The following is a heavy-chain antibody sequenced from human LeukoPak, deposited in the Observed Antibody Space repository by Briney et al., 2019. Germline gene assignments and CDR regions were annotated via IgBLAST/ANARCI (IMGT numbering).Heavy chain of an antibody. CDR1: GFTLSNAW. CDR3: TTDQLVFDS. V-gene: IGHV3-15*01. CDR2: IKSKTDGGKT. J-gene: IGHJ4*02. D-gene: IGHD1-1*01. Sequence: PGGSLRLSCAASGFTLSNAWMSWVRQAPGKGLEWVGRIKSKTDGGKTDYAAPVKGRFTISRDDSKNTLYLQMNSLKTEDTAVYYCTTDQLVFDSWGQRSLVTVSS.